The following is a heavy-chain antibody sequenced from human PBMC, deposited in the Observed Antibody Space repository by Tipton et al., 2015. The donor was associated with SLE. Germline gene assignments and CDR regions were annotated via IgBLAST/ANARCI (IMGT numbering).Heavy chain of an antibody. J-gene: IGHJ5*02. CDR1: GDSISSFY. Sequence: LRLSCTSSGDSISSFYWSWIRQPPGKGLEWIGYIYSSGSTNYNPSLKSRATISVDTSKNQFSPKLSSVTAADTAVYYCARHVTTVTTNWFDPWGQGTLVTVSS. CDR2: IYSSGST. V-gene: IGHV4-59*08. CDR3: ARHVTTVTTNWFDP. D-gene: IGHD4-17*01.